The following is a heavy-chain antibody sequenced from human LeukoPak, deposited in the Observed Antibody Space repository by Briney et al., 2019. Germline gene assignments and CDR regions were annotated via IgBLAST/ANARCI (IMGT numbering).Heavy chain of an antibody. J-gene: IGHJ4*02. CDR3: ARDLTSAYCGGDCYYGFDY. D-gene: IGHD2-21*02. Sequence: GGSLKLSCAASGFTFSSYSMNWVHQAPGKGLEWVSSISSSSSYIYYADSVKGRFTISRDNAKNSLYLQMNSLRAEDTAVYYCARDLTSAYCGGDCYYGFDYWGQGTLVTVSS. CDR2: ISSSSSYI. CDR1: GFTFSSYS. V-gene: IGHV3-21*01.